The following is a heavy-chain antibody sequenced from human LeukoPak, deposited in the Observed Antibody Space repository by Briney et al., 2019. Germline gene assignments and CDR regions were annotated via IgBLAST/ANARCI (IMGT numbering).Heavy chain of an antibody. CDR3: ARDDITMVRGANGGGFDY. D-gene: IGHD3-10*01. J-gene: IGHJ4*02. Sequence: PGGSLRLSCAASGFTFSSYSMNWVRQAPGKGLEWVSSISSSSSYRYYADSVKGRFTISRDNAKNSLYLQMNSLRAEDTAVYYCARDDITMVRGANGGGFDYWGQGTLVTVSS. V-gene: IGHV3-21*01. CDR1: GFTFSSYS. CDR2: ISSSSSYR.